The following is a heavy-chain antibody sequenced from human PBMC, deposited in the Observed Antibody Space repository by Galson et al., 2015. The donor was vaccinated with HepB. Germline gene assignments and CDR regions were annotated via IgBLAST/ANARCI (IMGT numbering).Heavy chain of an antibody. CDR2: IYPGDSDT. CDR3: ARRSPIGSDPYYFDF. Sequence: QSGAEVKKPGESLKISCKTSGYRFSIYWIGWVRQMPGKGLEWMGIIYPGDSDTRYSPSFQGQVTISADKSISTASLQWSSLKTSDTAMYYCARRSPIGSDPYYFDFWGQGTLVTVSS. V-gene: IGHV5-51*01. D-gene: IGHD5-12*01. J-gene: IGHJ4*02. CDR1: GYRFSIYW.